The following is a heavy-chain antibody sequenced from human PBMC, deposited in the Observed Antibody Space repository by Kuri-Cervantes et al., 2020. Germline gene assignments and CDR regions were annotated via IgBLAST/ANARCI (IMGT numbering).Heavy chain of an antibody. CDR2: IKSKTDGGTT. J-gene: IGHJ4*02. CDR1: GFTFSNAW. Sequence: SCAASGFTFSNAWMSWVRQAPGKGLEWVGRIKSKTDGGTTDYAAPVKGRFTISRDDSKNTLYLQMNSLRAEDTAVYYCAREGSGGRTQVDYWGQGTLVTVSS. V-gene: IGHV3-15*01. CDR3: AREGSGGRTQVDY. D-gene: IGHD2-15*01.